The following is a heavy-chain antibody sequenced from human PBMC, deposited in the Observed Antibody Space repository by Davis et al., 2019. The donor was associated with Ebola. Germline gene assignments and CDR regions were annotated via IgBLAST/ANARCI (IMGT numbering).Heavy chain of an antibody. V-gene: IGHV3-53*04. Sequence: GESLKISCAASGFTFSSNYMSWVRQAPGKGLEWVSVIYSGGSTYYADSVKGRFTISRHNSKNTLYLQMNSLRAEDTAVYYCARIWLYGMDVWGQGTTVTVSS. J-gene: IGHJ6*02. D-gene: IGHD6-19*01. CDR1: GFTFSSNY. CDR2: IYSGGST. CDR3: ARIWLYGMDV.